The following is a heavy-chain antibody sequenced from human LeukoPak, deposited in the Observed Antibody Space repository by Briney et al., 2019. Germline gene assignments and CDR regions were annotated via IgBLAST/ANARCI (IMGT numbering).Heavy chain of an antibody. CDR1: GGSISGYY. CDR2: IYYNGKA. D-gene: IGHD3-16*01. J-gene: IGHJ6*02. V-gene: IGHV4-59*13. Sequence: SETLSLTCTVSGGSISGYYWTWIRQPPGKGLEWIGQIYYNGKADYNPSLESRITISVDTSKNQMSPRLNSVTAADTAIYYCAKFGADYDMYVWGQGVTVAVSS. CDR3: AKFGADYDMYV.